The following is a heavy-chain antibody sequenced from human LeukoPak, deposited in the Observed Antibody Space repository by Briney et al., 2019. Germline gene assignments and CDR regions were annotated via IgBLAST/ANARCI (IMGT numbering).Heavy chain of an antibody. D-gene: IGHD2-2*02. CDR2: ISAYNGNT. Sequence: ASVKVSCKASGYTFTSYGISWVRQAPGQGLEWMGWISAYNGNTNYAQKLQGRVTMTTDTSTSTAYKELRSLRSDDTAVYYCARDGIPAAIEDYWGQGTLVTVSS. CDR3: ARDGIPAAIEDY. J-gene: IGHJ4*02. V-gene: IGHV1-18*01. CDR1: GYTFTSYG.